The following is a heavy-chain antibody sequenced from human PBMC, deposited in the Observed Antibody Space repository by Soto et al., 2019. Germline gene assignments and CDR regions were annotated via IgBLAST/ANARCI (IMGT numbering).Heavy chain of an antibody. CDR2: FDPEDGET. J-gene: IGHJ3*02. CDR1: LYTETELS. D-gene: IGHD1-26*01. CDR3: ATWELGTTSDAFDI. Sequence: PSGTIASKVSLYTETELSMHCVRQAPGKGLEWMGGFDPEDGETIYAQKFQGRVTMTEDTSTDTAYMELSSLRSEDTAVYYCATWELGTTSDAFDIWGQGTMVTVSS. V-gene: IGHV1-24*01.